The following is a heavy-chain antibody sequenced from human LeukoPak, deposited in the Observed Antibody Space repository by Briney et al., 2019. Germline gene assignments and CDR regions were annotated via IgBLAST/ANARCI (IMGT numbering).Heavy chain of an antibody. D-gene: IGHD3-22*01. Sequence: GGSLRLSCAASGFTFSSYAMCWVRQAPGKGLEWVAFIRYDGSNKYYADTVKGRLTISRDNSKNTLYLQMNSLRAEDTAVYYCAKMVMGANWFDPWGQGTLVTVSS. CDR1: GFTFSSYA. J-gene: IGHJ5*02. CDR3: AKMVMGANWFDP. V-gene: IGHV3-30*02. CDR2: IRYDGSNK.